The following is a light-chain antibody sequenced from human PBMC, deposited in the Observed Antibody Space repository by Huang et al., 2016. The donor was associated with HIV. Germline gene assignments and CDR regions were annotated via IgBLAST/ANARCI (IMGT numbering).Light chain of an antibody. J-gene: IGKJ4*01. CDR1: QSVSSS. CDR3: QQRSNWPLT. CDR2: DAS. V-gene: IGKV3-11*01. Sequence: EIVLTQSPATLSLSPGERATLSCRASQSVSSSLAWYQQKPGQAPRLLIYDASNRATGIPARVRGSGSGTDFTLTISSLEPEDFAVYYCQQRSNWPLTFGGGTKVDIK.